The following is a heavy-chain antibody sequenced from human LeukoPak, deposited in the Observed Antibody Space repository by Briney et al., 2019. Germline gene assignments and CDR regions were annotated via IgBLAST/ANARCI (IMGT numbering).Heavy chain of an antibody. V-gene: IGHV3-53*01. J-gene: IGHJ4*02. D-gene: IGHD3-10*01. CDR3: AGDYFGSGSYFDY. CDR2: IYSGGST. CDR1: GFTVSRNY. Sequence: GGSLRLFCAASGFTVSRNYMSWVRQAPGKGLEWVSIIYSGGSTYYADSVKGRFTISRDNSKNTLYLQMNSLRAGDTAMYYCAGDYFGSGSYFDYWGQGTLVTVSS.